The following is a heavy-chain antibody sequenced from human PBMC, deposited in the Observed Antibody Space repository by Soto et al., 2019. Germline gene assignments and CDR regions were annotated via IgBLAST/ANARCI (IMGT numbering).Heavy chain of an antibody. J-gene: IGHJ3*02. V-gene: IGHV1-69*02. CDR2: IIPLIGIA. Sequence: QVQLVQSGAEVKKPGSSMKVSCKASGGTFSSYTISWVRQAPGQGLEWMGRIIPLIGIAKYAQKFQGRVTITADKSTSTAYMELSSLRSEDTAVYYCASVMVLGGALDAFDIWGQGTMVTVSS. CDR1: GGTFSSYT. CDR3: ASVMVLGGALDAFDI. D-gene: IGHD3-10*01.